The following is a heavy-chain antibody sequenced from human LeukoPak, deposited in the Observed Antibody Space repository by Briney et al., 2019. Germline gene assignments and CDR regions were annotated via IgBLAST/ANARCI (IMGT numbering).Heavy chain of an antibody. V-gene: IGHV4-4*07. CDR2: IYTSGST. Sequence: PWETLSLTCTVSGGSISSYYWSWLRQPAGKGLEWIGRIYTSGSTNYNPSLKSRVTLSVDTSENQFSLKLSSVTAADTAVYYCASEVIAAAGIGTLDPWGQGTLVTVSS. CDR3: ASEVIAAAGIGTLDP. D-gene: IGHD6-13*01. CDR1: GGSISSYY. J-gene: IGHJ5*02.